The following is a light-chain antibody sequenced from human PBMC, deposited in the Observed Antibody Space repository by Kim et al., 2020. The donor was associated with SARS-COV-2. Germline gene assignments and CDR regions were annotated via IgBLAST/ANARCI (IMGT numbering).Light chain of an antibody. CDR3: QQYYTYPWT. Sequence: AIQMTQSPSSFSASTGDRVTITCRASQGVSSYLAWYQQKSGKAPKLLIYAASTLQSGVPSRFSGSGSGTDFTLTISCLQSEDFATYYCQQYYTYPWTFGQGTKVDIK. V-gene: IGKV1-8*01. CDR1: QGVSSY. CDR2: AAS. J-gene: IGKJ1*01.